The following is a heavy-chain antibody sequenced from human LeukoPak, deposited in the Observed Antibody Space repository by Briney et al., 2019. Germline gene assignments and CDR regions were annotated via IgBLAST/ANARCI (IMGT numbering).Heavy chain of an antibody. CDR3: ARAGIQLWTDY. CDR2: ISYDGSNK. J-gene: IGHJ4*02. Sequence: GGSLRLSCAASGFTFSSYAMHWVRQAPGKGLEWVAVISYDGSNKYYADSVKGRFTISRDNSKNTLYLQMNSLRAEDTAVYYCARAGIQLWTDYWGQGTLVTVSS. CDR1: GFTFSSYA. D-gene: IGHD5-18*01. V-gene: IGHV3-30*04.